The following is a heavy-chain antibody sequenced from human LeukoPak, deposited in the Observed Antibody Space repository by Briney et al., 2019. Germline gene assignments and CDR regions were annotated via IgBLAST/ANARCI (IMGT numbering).Heavy chain of an antibody. CDR2: IKSKTDGGTP. J-gene: IGHJ4*02. D-gene: IGHD6-13*01. CDR3: TGVSRSSWYDY. CDR1: GFTFSNAW. Sequence: GGSLRLSCAASGFTFSNAWMSWVRQAPGKGRKWVGRIKSKTDGGTPDYAAPVKGRFTISRDDSINTLYLQMNSLKTEDTAVYYCTGVSRSSWYDYWGQGTLVTVSS. V-gene: IGHV3-15*01.